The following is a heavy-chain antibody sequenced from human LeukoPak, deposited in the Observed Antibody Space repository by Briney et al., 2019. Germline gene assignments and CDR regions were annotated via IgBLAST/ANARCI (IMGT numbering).Heavy chain of an antibody. D-gene: IGHD1-26*01. CDR2: IYYSGST. Sequence: SETLSLTCTVSGGSISSSRYYWGWIRQPPGRGLEWIGSIYYSGSTYYNPSLKSRVTISVDTSKNQFSLKLSSVTAADTAVYYCASSYANYYYYYMDVWGKGTTVTISS. V-gene: IGHV4-39*07. J-gene: IGHJ6*03. CDR3: ASSYANYYYYYMDV. CDR1: GGSISSSRYY.